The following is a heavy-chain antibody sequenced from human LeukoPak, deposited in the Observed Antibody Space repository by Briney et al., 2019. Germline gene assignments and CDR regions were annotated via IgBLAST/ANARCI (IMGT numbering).Heavy chain of an antibody. V-gene: IGHV1-69*05. CDR2: IIPIFGTA. D-gene: IGHD6-13*01. CDR1: GGTFSSYA. CDR3: ARDNSSSWYGGWFDP. J-gene: IGHJ5*02. Sequence: ASVKVSCKASGGTFSSYAISWVRQAPGQGLEWMGGIIPIFGTANYAQKFQGRVTITTDESTSTAYMELSSLRSEDTAVYYCARDNSSSWYGGWFDPWGQGTLVTVSS.